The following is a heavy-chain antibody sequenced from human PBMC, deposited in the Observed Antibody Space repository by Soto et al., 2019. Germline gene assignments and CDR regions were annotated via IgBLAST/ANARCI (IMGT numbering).Heavy chain of an antibody. CDR3: AKDSRYCSSTTCYTFDR. CDR2: ISWNSYNI. J-gene: IGHJ4*02. Sequence: PGGSLRLSCAASGFTFDDYAMHWVRQAPGKGLEWVSGISWNSYNIDYADSVKGRFTISRDNAKNALYLQMNSLRSDDTAFYSCAKDSRYCSSTTCYTFDRWGQGTLVTVSS. V-gene: IGHV3-9*01. D-gene: IGHD2-2*01. CDR1: GFTFDDYA.